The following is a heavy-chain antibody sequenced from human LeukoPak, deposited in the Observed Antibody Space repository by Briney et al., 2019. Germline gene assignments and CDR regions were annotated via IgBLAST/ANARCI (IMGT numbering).Heavy chain of an antibody. CDR1: GFTFSSYA. CDR2: ISYDGSNK. D-gene: IGHD6-6*01. CDR3: ARLDSSLGAFDI. J-gene: IGHJ3*02. V-gene: IGHV3-30-3*01. Sequence: PGGSLRLSCAASGFTFSSYAMHWVRQAPGKGLEWVAVISYDGSNKYYADSEKGRFTISRDNAKNSLYLQMNSLRAEGTAVYYCARLDSSLGAFDIWGQGTMVTVSS.